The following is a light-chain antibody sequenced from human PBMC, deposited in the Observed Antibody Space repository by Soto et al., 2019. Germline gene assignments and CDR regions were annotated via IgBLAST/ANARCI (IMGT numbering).Light chain of an antibody. CDR1: ESVSSN. CDR2: DAS. J-gene: IGKJ1*01. V-gene: IGKV3D-15*01. CDR3: QQYNKWPRT. Sequence: DIVLTQSPGTLSLSPGERATLSCRASESVSSNYLVWYQQKPGQAPRLLIYDASTRATGIPGRFSGSASGTDFTLTISSLQSEDFAVYFCQQYNKWPRTFGQGTKVDIK.